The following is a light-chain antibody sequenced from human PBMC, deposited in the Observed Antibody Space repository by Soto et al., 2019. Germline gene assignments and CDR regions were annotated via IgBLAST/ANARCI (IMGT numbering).Light chain of an antibody. CDR1: SSDVGSYNL. Sequence: QSALTQPASVSGSPGQSITISCSGTSSDVGSYNLVSWYQQHPGKAPKLMIYEVSKRPSGVSNRFSGSKSGNTACLTISGLQAEDEADYYCCSYAGSSPYVVFGGGTKLTLL. V-gene: IGLV2-23*02. J-gene: IGLJ2*01. CDR3: CSYAGSSPYVV. CDR2: EVS.